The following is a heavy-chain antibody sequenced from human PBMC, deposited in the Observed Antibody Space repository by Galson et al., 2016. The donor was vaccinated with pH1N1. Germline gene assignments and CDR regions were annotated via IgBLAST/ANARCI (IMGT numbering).Heavy chain of an antibody. Sequence: SLRLSCAASGFTVSSNYMSWVRQAPGKGLEWVSVIYSGGNTYYADSVKGRFSISRDYSKNTLYLQMNSLRVEDTAVYYCARGLKGVRRGARAYYYMDVWGKGTTVTVSS. D-gene: IGHD3-10*01. CDR3: ARGLKGVRRGARAYYYMDV. J-gene: IGHJ6*03. CDR2: IYSGGNT. CDR1: GFTVSSNY. V-gene: IGHV3-53*01.